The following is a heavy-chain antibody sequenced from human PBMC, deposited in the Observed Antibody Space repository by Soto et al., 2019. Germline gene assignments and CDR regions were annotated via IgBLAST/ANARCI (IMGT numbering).Heavy chain of an antibody. J-gene: IGHJ4*02. CDR2: IWYDGSNK. V-gene: IGHV3-33*01. D-gene: IGHD5-18*01. CDR1: GFTFSSYG. CDR3: AREGPVDTAMVPDY. Sequence: WWSLRLSCAASGFTFSSYGMHWFRQAPGKGLEWVAVIWYDGSNKYYADSVKGRFTISRDNSKNTLYLQMNSLRAEDTAVYYCAREGPVDTAMVPDYWGQGTLVTVSS.